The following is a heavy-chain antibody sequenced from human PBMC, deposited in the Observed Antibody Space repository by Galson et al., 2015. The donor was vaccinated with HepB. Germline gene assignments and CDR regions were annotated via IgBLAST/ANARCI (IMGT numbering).Heavy chain of an antibody. J-gene: IGHJ6*02. CDR1: GFTFSSYA. D-gene: IGHD3-10*01. CDR3: ARSGELPRYGMDD. V-gene: IGHV3-30*04. CDR2: ISYDGSNK. Sequence: SLRLSCAASGFTFSSYAMHWVRQAPGKGLEWVAVISYDGSNKYYADSVKGRFTISRDNSKNTLYLQMNSLRAEDTAVYYCARSGELPRYGMDDWGQGTTVTVSS.